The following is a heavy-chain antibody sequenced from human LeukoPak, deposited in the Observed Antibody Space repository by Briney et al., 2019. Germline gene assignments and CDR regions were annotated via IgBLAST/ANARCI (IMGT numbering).Heavy chain of an antibody. Sequence: GGSLRLSCAASGFTFSGSAMHWVRQASGKGLEWVGRIRSKANSYATAYAASVKGRFTISRDDSKNTAYLQMDSLKTEDTAVYYCTRLGCSSTSCYTGGYYYYYMDVWGKGTTVTVSS. CDR1: GFTFSGSA. V-gene: IGHV3-73*01. J-gene: IGHJ6*03. CDR3: TRLGCSSTSCYTGGYYYYYMDV. CDR2: IRSKANSYAT. D-gene: IGHD2-2*02.